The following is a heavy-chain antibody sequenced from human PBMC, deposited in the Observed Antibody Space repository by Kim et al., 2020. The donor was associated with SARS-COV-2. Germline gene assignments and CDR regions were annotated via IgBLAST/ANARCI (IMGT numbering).Heavy chain of an antibody. V-gene: IGHV4-39*07. CDR2: IYYSGST. CDR1: GGSISSSSYY. J-gene: IGHJ6*01. D-gene: IGHD6-6*01. CDR3: ARDRTVAALYYYGMDV. Sequence: SETLSLTCTVSGGSISSSSYYWGWIRQPPGKGLEWIGSIYYSGSTYYNPSLKSRVTISVDTSKNQFSLKLSSVTAADTAVYYCARDRTVAALYYYGMDV.